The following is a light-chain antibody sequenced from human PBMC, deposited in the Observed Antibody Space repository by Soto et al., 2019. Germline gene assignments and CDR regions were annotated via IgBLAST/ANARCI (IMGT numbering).Light chain of an antibody. V-gene: IGLV1-51*01. CDR3: GSWDSRLSDYV. CDR2: DDN. CDR1: SSNIGGNS. Sequence: QSVLTQPPSVSAAPGQKVTISCSGSSSNIGGNSVSWYQQLPGTAPKLLIYDDNKRPSGIPDRFSGSKSGKSATLGITGFQTGDEADYYCGSWDSRLSDYVFGKGTKVTV. J-gene: IGLJ1*01.